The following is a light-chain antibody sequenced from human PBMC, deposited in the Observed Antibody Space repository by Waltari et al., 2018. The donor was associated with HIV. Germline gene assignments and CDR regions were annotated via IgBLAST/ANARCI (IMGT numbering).Light chain of an antibody. Sequence: QSALTQPASVSGSPGQSITISCTGTSSDVGAYDYVSWYQQHPGKVPKLLIYDVYMRPSRISNRFSGSTSGNTASLTISGLRDEYEADYYCASFTSGRLKFFGTGTKVTVL. CDR1: SSDVGAYDY. V-gene: IGLV2-14*03. CDR2: DVY. J-gene: IGLJ1*01. CDR3: ASFTSGRLKF.